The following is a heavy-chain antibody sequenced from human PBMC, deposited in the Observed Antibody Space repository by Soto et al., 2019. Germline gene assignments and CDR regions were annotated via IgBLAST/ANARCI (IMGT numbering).Heavy chain of an antibody. J-gene: IGHJ4*02. Sequence: SETLSLTCIVSAGSISTYHWSWIRQPAGKGLEWIGRIYYTGSTDYNPSLKSRVTMSVDTSKNQFSLKVSSVTAADTAVYYCARDCSGGACYPASFDYWGQGTLVTVSS. CDR1: AGSISTYH. V-gene: IGHV4-4*07. D-gene: IGHD2-15*01. CDR3: ARDCSGGACYPASFDY. CDR2: IYYTGST.